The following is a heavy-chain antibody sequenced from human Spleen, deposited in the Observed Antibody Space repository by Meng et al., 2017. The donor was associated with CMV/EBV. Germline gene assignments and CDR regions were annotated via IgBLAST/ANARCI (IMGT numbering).Heavy chain of an antibody. CDR2: MNSSAGST. J-gene: IGHJ4*02. Sequence: CKASGYTFNSYYIHWVRQAPGQGLEWMRIMNSSAGSTRTAQKFQGRVTMTSDTSTSTVYMELSTLRSDDTAVYYCARGYSYGSPYFDYWGQGTLVTVSS. CDR3: ARGYSYGSPYFDY. D-gene: IGHD5-18*01. CDR1: GYTFNSYY. V-gene: IGHV1-46*02.